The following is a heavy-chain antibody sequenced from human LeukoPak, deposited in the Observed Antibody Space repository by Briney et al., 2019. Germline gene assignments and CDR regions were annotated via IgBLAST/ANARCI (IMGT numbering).Heavy chain of an antibody. CDR3: ARGKVLGGLNWFDP. V-gene: IGHV4-4*09. CDR1: GGSLSSYY. J-gene: IGHJ5*02. CDR2: IYTSGST. Sequence: SETLSLTCTVSGGSLSSYYWSWIRQPPGKGLEWIGYIYTSGSTNYNPSLKSRVTISVDTSKNQFSLKLSSVNAADTAVYYCARGKVLGGLNWFDPWGQGTRVTVSS. D-gene: IGHD3-16*01.